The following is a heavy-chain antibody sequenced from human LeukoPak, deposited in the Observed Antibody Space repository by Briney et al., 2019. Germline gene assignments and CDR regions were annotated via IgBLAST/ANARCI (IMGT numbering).Heavy chain of an antibody. D-gene: IGHD3-3*01. V-gene: IGHV4-4*07. Sequence: SETLSLTCTVSGGSISSYYWSWIRQPAGKGLEWIGRIYTSGSTNYYPSLKSRVTMSVDTSKNQFSLKLSSVTAADTAVYYCARGHDFWSGSNWFDPWGQGTLVTVSS. CDR1: GGSISSYY. CDR2: IYTSGST. CDR3: ARGHDFWSGSNWFDP. J-gene: IGHJ5*02.